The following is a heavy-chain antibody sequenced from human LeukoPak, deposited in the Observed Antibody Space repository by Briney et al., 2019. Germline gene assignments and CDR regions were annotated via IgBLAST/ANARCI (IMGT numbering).Heavy chain of an antibody. Sequence: ASGKLSCKVSGYTLTELSMHWVRQAPGKGLEWMGGFDPEDGETIYAQKFQGRVTMTEDTSTDTAYMELSSLRSEDTAVYYCAFVPGIAAAGPREKDAFDIWGQGTMVTVSS. V-gene: IGHV1-24*01. CDR3: AFVPGIAAAGPREKDAFDI. CDR1: GYTLTELS. D-gene: IGHD6-13*01. CDR2: FDPEDGET. J-gene: IGHJ3*02.